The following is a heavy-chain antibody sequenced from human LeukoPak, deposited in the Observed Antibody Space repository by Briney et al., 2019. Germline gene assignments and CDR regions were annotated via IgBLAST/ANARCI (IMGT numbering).Heavy chain of an antibody. CDR1: GFTFSNAW. CDR2: IKSKTNGGTT. Sequence: GGSLRLSCAASGFTFSNAWMSWVRQAPGKGLEWVGRIKSKTNGGTTDYAAPVKGRFTISRDDSKNTLYLQMNSLKTEDTAVYYCTTEAYSGSFPGYWGQGTLVTVSS. D-gene: IGHD1-26*01. CDR3: TTEAYSGSFPGY. J-gene: IGHJ4*02. V-gene: IGHV3-15*01.